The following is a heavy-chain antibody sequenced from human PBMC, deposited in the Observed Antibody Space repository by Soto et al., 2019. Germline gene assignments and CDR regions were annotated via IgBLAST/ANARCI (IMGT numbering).Heavy chain of an antibody. Sequence: SQTLSLTCAISGDSVSSNSAAWNWIRQSPSRGLEWLGRTYYRSKWYNDYAVFVKSRITINPDTSKNQFSLQLNTVTPENTAVYFCARGSLSLTYFYYMDVWGKGTTVTVSS. J-gene: IGHJ6*03. CDR2: TYYRSKWYN. D-gene: IGHD2-21*02. CDR3: ARGSLSLTYFYYMDV. CDR1: GDSVSSNSAA. V-gene: IGHV6-1*01.